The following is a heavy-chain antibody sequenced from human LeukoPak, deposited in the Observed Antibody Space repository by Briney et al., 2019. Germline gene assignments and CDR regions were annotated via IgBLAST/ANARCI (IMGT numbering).Heavy chain of an antibody. CDR1: GGSITSHY. Sequence: SETLSLTCTVSGGSITSHYWSWIGQAPGKGLEWIGFIYYSGRTKYNPSLQSRVTISLDTSEKKFSLKVTSVTAADTAVYYCTRLLDNDSSGYPDTFDMWGQGTVVTVSS. CDR3: TRLLDNDSSGYPDTFDM. D-gene: IGHD3-22*01. CDR2: IYYSGRT. V-gene: IGHV4-59*08. J-gene: IGHJ3*02.